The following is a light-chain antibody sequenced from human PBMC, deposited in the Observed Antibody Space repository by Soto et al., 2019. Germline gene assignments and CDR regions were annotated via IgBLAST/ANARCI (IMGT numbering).Light chain of an antibody. CDR2: EDN. J-gene: IGLJ3*02. CDR1: SSDVVSYNL. Sequence: QSALTQPASVSGSLGQSITISCTGISSDVVSYNLVSWYQQHPGKVPKLMIYEDNKRPSGVSDRFSGSKSGNTASLTISGLQAEDEADYFCCSYTRSSTWVFGGGTKLTVL. V-gene: IGLV2-23*01. CDR3: CSYTRSSTWV.